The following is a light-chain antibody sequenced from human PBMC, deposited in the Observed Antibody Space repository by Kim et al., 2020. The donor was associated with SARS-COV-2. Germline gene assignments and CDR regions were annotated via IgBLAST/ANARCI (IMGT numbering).Light chain of an antibody. Sequence: GQKVPLSCSGSSSNMGNNAVSCYQHLPGTAPKVLIFDNNKRRSGMPDRFSGSKSGTSATLGITGLQTGDEADYYCGTWDSSLSAAVFGGGTQLTVL. CDR3: GTWDSSLSAAV. V-gene: IGLV1-51*01. CDR2: DNN. CDR1: SSNMGNNA. J-gene: IGLJ7*01.